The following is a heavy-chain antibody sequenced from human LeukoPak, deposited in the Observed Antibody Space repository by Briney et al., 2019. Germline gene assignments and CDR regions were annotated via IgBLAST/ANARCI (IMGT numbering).Heavy chain of an antibody. CDR3: AKDSGYGTRSSFY. CDR1: GLSVSSNY. CDR2: IRYDASNK. Sequence: PGGSLRLSCAASGLSVSSNYMNWVRQAPGKGLEWVAFIRYDASNKYYADSVKGRFTISRDNSKNTLYLQMNSLRAEDTAVYYCAKDSGYGTRSSFYWGQGTLVTVSS. D-gene: IGHD5-12*01. J-gene: IGHJ4*02. V-gene: IGHV3-30*02.